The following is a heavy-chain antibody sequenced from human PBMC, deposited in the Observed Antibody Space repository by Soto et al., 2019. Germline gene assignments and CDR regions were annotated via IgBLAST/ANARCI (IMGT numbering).Heavy chain of an antibody. CDR1: GGTFSSYA. D-gene: IGHD4-4*01. CDR3: ARASRGRDGYNNDYYYYGMDV. J-gene: IGHJ6*02. CDR2: IIPIFGTA. Sequence: SVKVSCKASGGTFSSYAISRVRQAPGQGLEWMGGIIPIFGTANYAQKFQGRVTITADESTSTAYMELSSLRSEDTAVYYCARASRGRDGYNNDYYYYGMDVWGQGTTVTVSS. V-gene: IGHV1-69*13.